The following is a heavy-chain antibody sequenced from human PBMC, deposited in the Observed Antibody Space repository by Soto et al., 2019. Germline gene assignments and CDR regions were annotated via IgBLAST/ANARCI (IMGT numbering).Heavy chain of an antibody. CDR2: ISAYNGNT. V-gene: IGHV1-18*01. J-gene: IGHJ4*02. CDR1: GYTFTSYG. Sequence: ASVTVSCQASGYTFTSYGISWVRQAPGQGLEWMGWISAYNGNTNYAQKLQGRVTMTTDTSTSTAYMELRSLRSDDTAVYYCARDFLTWRSRVVVVPAAGDFDYWGQGTLVTVSS. CDR3: ARDFLTWRSRVVVVPAAGDFDY. D-gene: IGHD2-2*01.